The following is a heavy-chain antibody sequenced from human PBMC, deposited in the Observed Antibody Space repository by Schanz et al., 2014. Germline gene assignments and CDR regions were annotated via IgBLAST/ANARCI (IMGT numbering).Heavy chain of an antibody. CDR1: GGTFSTYP. Sequence: QVQLVQSGAEVKKPGSSMKVSCKASGGTFSTYPINWLRQAPGQGLEWMGWISPYNGNTNYAQKLQGGVTMTTDTSTSTAYMELRSLRSDDTAVYYCARGRGCTGGSCYSWFDLWGQGTLVTVAS. CDR3: ARGRGCTGGSCYSWFDL. D-gene: IGHD2-15*01. V-gene: IGHV1-18*04. CDR2: ISPYNGNT. J-gene: IGHJ5*02.